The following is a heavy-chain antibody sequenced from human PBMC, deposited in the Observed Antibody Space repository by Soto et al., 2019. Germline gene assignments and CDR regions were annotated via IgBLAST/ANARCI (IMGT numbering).Heavy chain of an antibody. V-gene: IGHV4-30-4*01. D-gene: IGHD2-2*01. Sequence: SETLSLTCTVSGGSISSGDYYWSWIRQPPGKGLEWIGYIYYSGSTYYNPSLKSRVTISVDTSKNQFSLKLSSVTAADTAVYYCARGVVVVPAATRALFDPWGQGTLVTVSS. CDR3: ARGVVVVPAATRALFDP. CDR1: GGSISSGDYY. CDR2: IYYSGST. J-gene: IGHJ5*02.